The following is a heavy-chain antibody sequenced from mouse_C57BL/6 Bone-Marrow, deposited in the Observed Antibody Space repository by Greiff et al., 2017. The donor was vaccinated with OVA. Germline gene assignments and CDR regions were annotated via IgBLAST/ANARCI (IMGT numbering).Heavy chain of an antibody. Sequence: QVQLQQPGAELVRPGSSVKLSCKASGYTFTSYWMDWVKQRPGQGLEWIGNIYPSDSETHYNQKFKDKATLTVDKSSSTAYMQLSSLTSEDSAVCYCARSGNNVTNWGQGTTLTVSS. CDR3: ARSGNNVTN. J-gene: IGHJ2*01. V-gene: IGHV1-61*01. CDR2: IYPSDSET. D-gene: IGHD2-1*01. CDR1: GYTFTSYW.